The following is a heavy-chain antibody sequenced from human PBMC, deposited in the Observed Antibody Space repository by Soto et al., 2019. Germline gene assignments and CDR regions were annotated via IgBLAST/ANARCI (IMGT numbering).Heavy chain of an antibody. J-gene: IGHJ4*02. CDR3: ARQWDY. V-gene: IGHV4-59*08. Sequence: QVHLQESGPGLVKPSETLSLTCTDSGGSFSSYYCSWIRQPPGKGLEWLGYIYDSGITNYNASLKSGVTISVDSSRNQFSLRLPSVTAADTAVYYCARQWDYWGQGALVTVSS. CDR2: IYDSGIT. CDR1: GGSFSSYY.